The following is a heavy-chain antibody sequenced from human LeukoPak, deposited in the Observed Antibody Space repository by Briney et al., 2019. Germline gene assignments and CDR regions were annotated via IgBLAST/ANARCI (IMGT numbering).Heavy chain of an antibody. D-gene: IGHD6-19*01. CDR2: VRWDGGTT. V-gene: IGHV3-43D*03. CDR1: GFTFSDYA. Sequence: GGSLRLSCAASGFTFSDYAMHWVRQAPGKGLEWVSLVRWDGGTTYYADSVKGRFTISRDNSKNSLYLQMNSLTPEDTALYYCARATSSAWYYFDYWGQGTLVIVSS. CDR3: ARATSSAWYYFDY. J-gene: IGHJ4*02.